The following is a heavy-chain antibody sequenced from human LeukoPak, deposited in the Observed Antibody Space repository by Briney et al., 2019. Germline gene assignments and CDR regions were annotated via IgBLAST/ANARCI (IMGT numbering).Heavy chain of an antibody. CDR3: AKGSSGYFADL. J-gene: IGHJ5*02. Sequence: GGSLRLSCAASGFIFNNYGLIWVRQAPGKGLEWVSAISNDGGGTQYADFVEGRFTISRDNSKNTLFLQMSSLRAEDTTLYYCAKGSSGYFADLWGQGTLVTVSS. D-gene: IGHD3-22*01. CDR1: GFIFNNYG. V-gene: IGHV3-23*01. CDR2: ISNDGGGT.